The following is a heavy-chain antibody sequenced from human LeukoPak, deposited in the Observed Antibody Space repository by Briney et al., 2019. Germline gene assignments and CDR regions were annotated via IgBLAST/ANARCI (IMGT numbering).Heavy chain of an antibody. CDR1: GGSISSNNW. Sequence: SGTLSLTCAVSGGSISSNNWWSWVRQPPGRGLEWIGEIYHIGSTNYNPSLKSRVTISVDKSKNQFSLKLNSVTAADTAVYCARRYSGYYVDYWGQGILVTVSS. CDR2: IYHIGST. V-gene: IGHV4-4*02. D-gene: IGHD3-22*01. J-gene: IGHJ4*02. CDR3: RRYSGYYVDY.